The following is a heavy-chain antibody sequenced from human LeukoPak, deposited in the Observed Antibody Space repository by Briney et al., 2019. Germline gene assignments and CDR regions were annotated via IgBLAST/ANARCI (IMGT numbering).Heavy chain of an antibody. V-gene: IGHV4-38-2*01. Sequence: PSETLSPTCAVSGYSISSGYYWGWIRQPPGKGLEWIGSIYRSGSTYYNPSLKSRVTISVDTSKNQFSLKLSSVTAADTAVYYCARRIGQGSGSYYPDYWGQGTLVTVSS. CDR2: IYRSGST. CDR3: ARRIGQGSGSYYPDY. J-gene: IGHJ4*02. D-gene: IGHD3-10*01. CDR1: GYSISSGYY.